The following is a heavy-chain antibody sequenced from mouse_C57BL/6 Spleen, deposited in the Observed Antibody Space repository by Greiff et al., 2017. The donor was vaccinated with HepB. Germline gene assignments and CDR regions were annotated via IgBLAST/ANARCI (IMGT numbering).Heavy chain of an antibody. V-gene: IGHV1-66*01. CDR3: ARRAYYDYDGPFFDY. Sequence: VMLVESGPELVKPGASVKISCKASGYSFTSYYIHWVKQRPGQGLEWIGWIYPGSGNTKYNEKFKGKATLTADTSSSTAYMQLSSLTSEDSAVYYCARRAYYDYDGPFFDYWGQGTTLTVSS. CDR2: IYPGSGNT. J-gene: IGHJ2*01. CDR1: GYSFTSYY. D-gene: IGHD2-4*01.